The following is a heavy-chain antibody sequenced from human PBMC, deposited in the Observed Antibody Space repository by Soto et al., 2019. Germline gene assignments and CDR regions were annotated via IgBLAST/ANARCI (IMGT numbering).Heavy chain of an antibody. CDR2: ISHSGSYI. CDR1: GFSFGDYI. D-gene: IGHD4-17*01. Sequence: AQLVESGGSLVKPGGSLRLSCAASGFSFGDYIMNWVRQAPGRGLEWVASISHSGSYIFYADSVKGRCTISRDNSRDSLYLQMNSLRVDDTAIYYCASPRDYCVTTSNCFIAFDIWGQGTRVTVSS. CDR3: ASPRDYCVTTSNCFIAFDI. J-gene: IGHJ3*02. V-gene: IGHV3-21*01.